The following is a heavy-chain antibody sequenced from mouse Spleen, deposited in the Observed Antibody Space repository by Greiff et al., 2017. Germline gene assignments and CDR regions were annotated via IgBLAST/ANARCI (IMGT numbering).Heavy chain of an antibody. CDR3: ASFHSNYDY. V-gene: IGHV1-54*01. D-gene: IGHD2-5*01. J-gene: IGHJ2*01. CDR2: INPGSGGT. CDR1: GYAFTNYL. Sequence: QVQLKESGAELVRPGTSVKVSCKASGYAFTNYLIEWVKQRPGQGLEWIGVINPGSGGTNYNEKFKGKATLTADKSSSTAYMQLSSLTSEDSAVYFCASFHSNYDYWGQGTTLTVSS.